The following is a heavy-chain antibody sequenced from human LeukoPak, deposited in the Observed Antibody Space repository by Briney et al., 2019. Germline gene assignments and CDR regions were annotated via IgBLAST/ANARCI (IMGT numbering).Heavy chain of an antibody. CDR2: INHSGRT. D-gene: IGHD4-23*01. V-gene: IGHV4-34*01. CDR3: ARDPTTVVTLPYYFDF. CDR1: GGSFFGSH. Sequence: SETLSLICAVSGGSFFGSHWNWLRQSPEKGLEWIGEINHSGRTNYNPSLKSRVTISVDTSKSQFFLMPTSVTAADTAVYYCARDPTTVVTLPYYFDFWGQGTLVTVSA. J-gene: IGHJ4*02.